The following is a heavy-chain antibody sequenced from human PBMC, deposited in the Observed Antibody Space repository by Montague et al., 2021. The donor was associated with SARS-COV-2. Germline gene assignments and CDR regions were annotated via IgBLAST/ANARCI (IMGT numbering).Heavy chain of an antibody. J-gene: IGHJ6*02. D-gene: IGHD4/OR15-4a*01. CDR3: ARGGANPADHYYDCMDV. CDR2: IYYSGTT. CDR1: GGPISRNY. V-gene: IGHV4-59*01. Sequence: SETLSLTCTVSGGPISRNYWNWIRQPPGKGLEWIGYIYYSGTTNCNPSLKSRVTMSVDTSKNQFSLKLNSVTAADTAVYYCARGGANPADHYYDCMDVWGLGTPVTVSS.